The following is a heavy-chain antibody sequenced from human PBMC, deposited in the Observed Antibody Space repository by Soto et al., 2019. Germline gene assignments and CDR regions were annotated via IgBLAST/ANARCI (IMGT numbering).Heavy chain of an antibody. V-gene: IGHV4-59*08. CDR3: ARSYYVTQHYYYYYYMDV. J-gene: IGHJ6*03. CDR1: GGSISSYY. Sequence: SETLSLTCTVSGGSISSYYWSWIRQPPGKGLEWIGYIYYSGSTNYNPSLKSRVTISVDTSKNQFSLKLSSVTAADTAVYYCARSYYVTQHYYYYYYMDVWGKGTTVTVSS. D-gene: IGHD3-10*02. CDR2: IYYSGST.